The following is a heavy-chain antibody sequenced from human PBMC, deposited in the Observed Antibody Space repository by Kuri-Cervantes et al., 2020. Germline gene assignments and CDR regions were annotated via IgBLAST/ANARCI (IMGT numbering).Heavy chain of an antibody. CDR1: GFTFSSFW. J-gene: IGHJ6*02. V-gene: IGHV3-7*01. D-gene: IGHD3-16*01. Sequence: GESLKISCAASGFTFSSFWMSWVRQAPGKGLEWVANMKQDGTEKYYVDSVKGRFPISRDNAKNSLHLQMNSLSAEDTAGYYCARRGGLDVWGQGTTVTVS. CDR2: MKQDGTEK. CDR3: ARRGGLDV.